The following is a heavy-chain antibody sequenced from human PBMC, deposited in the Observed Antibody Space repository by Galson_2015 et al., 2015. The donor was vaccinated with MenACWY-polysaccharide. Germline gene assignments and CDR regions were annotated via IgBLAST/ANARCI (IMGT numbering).Heavy chain of an antibody. V-gene: IGHV3-74*01. Sequence: SLRLSCAASGFTFSSYWMHWVRQAPGEGLVWVSRTKTDGSSTSYADSVKGRFTVSRDNAKNTVYLQMNSLRVEDTAVYYCARDPHCGAGCSIHDAFDVWGQGTKVTVSS. CDR3: ARDPHCGAGCSIHDAFDV. J-gene: IGHJ3*01. D-gene: IGHD2-21*02. CDR1: GFTFSSYW. CDR2: TKTDGSST.